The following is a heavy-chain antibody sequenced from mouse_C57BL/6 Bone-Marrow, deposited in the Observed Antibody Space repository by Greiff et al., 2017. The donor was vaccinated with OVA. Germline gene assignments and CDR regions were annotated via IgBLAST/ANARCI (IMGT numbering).Heavy chain of an antibody. CDR1: GYSFTDYN. D-gene: IGHD2-1*01. V-gene: IGHV1-39*01. CDR2: SNPNYGTT. CDR3: ARNCNPHYYAMDY. Sequence: VQLQQSGPELVKPGASVKISCKASGYSFTDYNMNWVKQSNGKSLEWIGVSNPNYGTTSYNQKFKGKATLTVDQSSSTAYMQLNSLTSEDSAVSYGARNCNPHYYAMDYWGQGTSVTVSS. J-gene: IGHJ4*01.